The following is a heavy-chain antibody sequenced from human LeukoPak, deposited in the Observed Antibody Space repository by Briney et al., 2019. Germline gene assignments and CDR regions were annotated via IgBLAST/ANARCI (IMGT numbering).Heavy chain of an antibody. CDR3: ARTGSTVTMLYPFDH. V-gene: IGHV4-59*01. D-gene: IGHD4-17*01. J-gene: IGHJ4*02. Sequence: SETLSLTCTVSGGSIRSYYWSWIRQPPGKGLEWIGYIYYSGSTNYNPSLKSRVSISVDTSKNQFSLKLSFVTAADTAVYYCARTGSTVTMLYPFDHWGQGTLVTVSS. CDR2: IYYSGST. CDR1: GGSIRSYY.